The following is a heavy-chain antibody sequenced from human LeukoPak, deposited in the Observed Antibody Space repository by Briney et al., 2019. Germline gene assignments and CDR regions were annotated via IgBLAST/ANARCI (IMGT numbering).Heavy chain of an antibody. J-gene: IGHJ4*02. CDR1: GGSISSFY. D-gene: IGHD1-26*01. V-gene: IGHV4-4*07. CDR2: IYSSGST. Sequence: SETLSLTCTVSGGSISSFYRCWIRQPAGKGLEWIGRIYSSGSTDYNPSLKSRVTMSVDTSKNQFSLNLSSLTAADTAVYYCARSMGASTSRYLDYWGRGTLVTVSS. CDR3: ARSMGASTSRYLDY.